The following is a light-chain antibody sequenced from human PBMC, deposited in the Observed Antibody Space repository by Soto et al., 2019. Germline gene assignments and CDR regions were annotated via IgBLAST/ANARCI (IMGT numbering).Light chain of an antibody. CDR1: QSVSSTY. J-gene: IGKJ2*01. V-gene: IGKV3-20*01. CDR3: QHYGSSPRT. Sequence: EIVLTQSPGTLSLSPGERATLSCRASQSVSSTYLAWYQQKLGQAPRLLIYGASIRATGIPDRFSGSGSGTDFTLTISSLEPEDFAVYYWQHYGSSPRTFGQGTKLDIK. CDR2: GAS.